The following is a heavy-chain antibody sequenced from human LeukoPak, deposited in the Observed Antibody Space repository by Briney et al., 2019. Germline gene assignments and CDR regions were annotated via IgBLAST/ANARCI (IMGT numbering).Heavy chain of an antibody. CDR1: GFIFSDYW. CDR3: ARDGTAAGLYFDL. J-gene: IGHJ4*01. D-gene: IGHD6-13*01. Sequence: GGSLRLSCGVSGFIFSDYWMNWVRQAPGKGLEWVASIKQDGGEKSYVDSVKGRFTICRDNAKNSLYLQMSSLRAEDTAVYYCARDGTAAGLYFDLWGQGTPVTVSS. V-gene: IGHV3-7*01. CDR2: IKQDGGEK.